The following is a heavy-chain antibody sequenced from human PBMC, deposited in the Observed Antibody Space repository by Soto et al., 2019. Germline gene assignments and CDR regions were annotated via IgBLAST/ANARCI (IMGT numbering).Heavy chain of an antibody. CDR3: AKASGSFYYFDY. J-gene: IGHJ4*02. Sequence: LRLSCAASGFTFSRYAMSWVRQAPGKGLEWVSAISGSGGSTYYADSVKGRFTISRDNSKNTLYLQMNSLRAEDTAVYYCAKASGSFYYFDYWGQGTLVTVSS. CDR1: GFTFSRYA. CDR2: ISGSGGST. D-gene: IGHD1-26*01. V-gene: IGHV3-23*01.